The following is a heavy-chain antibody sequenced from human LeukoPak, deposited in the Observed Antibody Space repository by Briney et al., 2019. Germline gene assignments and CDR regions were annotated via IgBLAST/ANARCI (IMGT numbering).Heavy chain of an antibody. V-gene: IGHV4-39*01. Sequence: SQTLSLTCTVSGGSISSGDYYWSWIRQPPGKGLEWIGCIYSSGSTYYNPSLMSRVTISVDTSKSQFSLKLSSVTAADTAVYYCARLGGSGDTFDIWGQGTMVTVSS. CDR3: ARLGGSGDTFDI. CDR2: IYSSGST. D-gene: IGHD3-10*01. J-gene: IGHJ3*02. CDR1: GGSISSGDYY.